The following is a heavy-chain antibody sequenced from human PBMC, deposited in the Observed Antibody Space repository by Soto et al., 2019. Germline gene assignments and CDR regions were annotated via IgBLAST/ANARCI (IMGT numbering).Heavy chain of an antibody. CDR3: ARALIQLWPHYYYGMDV. CDR1: GGSISSGDYY. J-gene: IGHJ6*02. V-gene: IGHV4-30-4*01. CDR2: IYYSGST. Sequence: SETLSLTCTVSGGSISSGDYYWSWIRQPPGKGLEWIGYIYYSGSTYHNPSLKSRVTISVDTSKNQFSLKLSSVAAADTAMYYCARALIQLWPHYYYGMDVWGQGTTVTVSS. D-gene: IGHD5-18*01.